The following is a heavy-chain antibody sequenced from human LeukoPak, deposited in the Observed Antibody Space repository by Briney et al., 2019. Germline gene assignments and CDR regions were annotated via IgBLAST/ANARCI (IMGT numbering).Heavy chain of an antibody. CDR2: IYYSGST. CDR1: GGSISSSSYY. D-gene: IGHD2-15*01. V-gene: IGHV4-39*02. Sequence: PSETLSLTCTVSGGSISSSSYYWGWLRQPPGKGLEWIGSIYYSGSTYYNPSLKSRVTISVDTSKNQSSLKLSSVTAADTAVYYCAREGSGGSCYIRWGQGTLVTVSS. J-gene: IGHJ4*02. CDR3: AREGSGGSCYIR.